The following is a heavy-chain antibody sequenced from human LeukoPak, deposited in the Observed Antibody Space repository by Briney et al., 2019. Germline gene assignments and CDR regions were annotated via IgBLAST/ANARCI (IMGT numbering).Heavy chain of an antibody. CDR1: GDSISSRTYY. CDR2: INHSGST. Sequence: SETLSLTCTISGDSISSRTYYWGWIRQPPGKGLEWTGEINHSGSTNYNPSLKSRVTISVDTPKNQFSLELSSVTAADTAVYYCARGRGNYYGSGSYHYFDYWGQGTLVTVSS. J-gene: IGHJ4*02. V-gene: IGHV4-39*07. CDR3: ARGRGNYYGSGSYHYFDY. D-gene: IGHD3-10*01.